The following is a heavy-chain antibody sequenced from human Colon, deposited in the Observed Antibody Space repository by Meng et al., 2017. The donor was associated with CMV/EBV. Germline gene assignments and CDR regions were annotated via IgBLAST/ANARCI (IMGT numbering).Heavy chain of an antibody. CDR3: ARDGYYGA. J-gene: IGHJ5*02. V-gene: IGHV3-73*01. CDR1: GFTFSDST. D-gene: IGHD3-10*01. CDR2: IRTKPYNYAT. Sequence: GESLKISCVASGFTFSDSTMHWLRQAPGKGLEWIGRIRTKPYNYATAYAASVEGRVVISRDDSENTAFLEMNSLRAEDTAVYYCARDGYYGAWGQGTLVTVSS.